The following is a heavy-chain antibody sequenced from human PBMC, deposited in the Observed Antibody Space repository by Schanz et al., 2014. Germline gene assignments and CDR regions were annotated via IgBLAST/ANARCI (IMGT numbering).Heavy chain of an antibody. Sequence: QVQLVESGGGVVQPGRSLRLSCAASGFTFSTCAMHWVRQAPGKGLEWVAVISYEGNDKYYGDSVKGRFTISRDSPKSGMYLQMNSLRPKYSCVYYCARELARERCSGWLELDYWGQGTLVTVSS. D-gene: IGHD3-9*01. CDR2: ISYEGNDK. CDR1: GFTFSTCA. J-gene: IGHJ4*02. CDR3: ARELARERCSGWLELDY. V-gene: IGHV3-30*04.